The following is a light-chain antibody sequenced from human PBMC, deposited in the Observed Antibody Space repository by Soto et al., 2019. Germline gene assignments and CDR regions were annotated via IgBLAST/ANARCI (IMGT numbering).Light chain of an antibody. CDR1: SSDVGGHNY. CDR2: EVR. CDR3: SSYTTTSTLRV. V-gene: IGLV2-14*01. J-gene: IGLJ3*02. Sequence: QSALTQPASVSGSPGQSITISGTGPSSDVGGHNYVSWYQQHPGKAPKLLIYEVRVRPSGVAIRFSGSKSANTASLTISGLQAEDEADYYCSSYTTTSTLRVFGGGTKVTVL.